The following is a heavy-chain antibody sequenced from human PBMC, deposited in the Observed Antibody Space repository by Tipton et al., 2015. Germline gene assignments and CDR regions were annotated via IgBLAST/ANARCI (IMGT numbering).Heavy chain of an antibody. CDR2: ILITGSS. CDR1: GGSISSKNW. CDR3: ARLDPVTSALDI. V-gene: IGHV4-4*02. Sequence: TLSLTCAVSGGSISSKNWGNWVRQPPGKGLEWIGQILITGSSNYNASLTGRVTISIDKSKNHFSLELTSVTAADTAVYYCARLDPVTSALDIWGPGTTVIVSS. D-gene: IGHD4-11*01. J-gene: IGHJ3*02.